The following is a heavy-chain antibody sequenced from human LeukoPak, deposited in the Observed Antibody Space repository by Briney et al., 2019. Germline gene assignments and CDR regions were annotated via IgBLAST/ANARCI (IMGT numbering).Heavy chain of an antibody. CDR1: GFTFSSYS. CDR2: ISSSSSTI. CDR3: ARESGPYYYGSGSYYYYYYYGMDV. Sequence: GGSLRLSCAASGFTFSSYSMNWVRQAPGKGLEWVSYISSSSSTIYYADSVKGRFTISRDNAKNSLYLQMNSLRAEDTAVYYCARESGPYYYGSGSYYYYYYYGMDVWGQGTTVTVSS. J-gene: IGHJ6*02. V-gene: IGHV3-48*04. D-gene: IGHD3-10*01.